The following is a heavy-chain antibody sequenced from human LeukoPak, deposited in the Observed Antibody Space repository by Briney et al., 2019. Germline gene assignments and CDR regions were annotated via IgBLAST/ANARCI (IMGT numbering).Heavy chain of an antibody. Sequence: GGSLRLSCAASGFTFDDYAMHWVRQAPGKGLEWVSGISWNSGSIGYADSVKGRFTISRDNAKNSLYLQINSLRAEDTALYYCARSMVRGVIYYYYYGMDVWGQGTTVTVSS. J-gene: IGHJ6*02. V-gene: IGHV3-9*01. CDR1: GFTFDDYA. CDR3: ARSMVRGVIYYYYYGMDV. D-gene: IGHD3-10*01. CDR2: ISWNSGSI.